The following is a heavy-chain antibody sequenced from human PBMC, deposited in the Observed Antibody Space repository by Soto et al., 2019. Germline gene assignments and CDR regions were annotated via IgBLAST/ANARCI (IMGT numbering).Heavy chain of an antibody. D-gene: IGHD3-10*01. CDR1: GYTFTAYG. J-gene: IGHJ4*02. CDR2: MNTYNGKT. V-gene: IGHV1-18*01. Sequence: QVQLVQSGGEVKKPGASVTVSCKASGYTFTAYGVSWIRQVPGQGHERLGWMNTYNGKTDYAQKFQGRVTMTTVPSASTAYLDLRSLNSDDTAVYYCARDRLTMAGTKCFDYWGQGTLVTVSS. CDR3: ARDRLTMAGTKCFDY.